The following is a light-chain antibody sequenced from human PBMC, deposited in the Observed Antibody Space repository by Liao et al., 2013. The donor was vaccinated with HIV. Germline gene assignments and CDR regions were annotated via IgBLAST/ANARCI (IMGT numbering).Light chain of an antibody. CDR1: GLGDKY. J-gene: IGLJ3*02. CDR3: QAWDSGTAV. Sequence: SYEMTQPPSVSVSPGQTASVTCSGDGLGDKYVSWYQQRPGHSPILVIYEDTKRPSGIPERFSGSNSRNTATLTIRGTQVMDEADYYCQAWDSGTAVFGGGTKLTVL. V-gene: IGLV3-1*01. CDR2: EDT.